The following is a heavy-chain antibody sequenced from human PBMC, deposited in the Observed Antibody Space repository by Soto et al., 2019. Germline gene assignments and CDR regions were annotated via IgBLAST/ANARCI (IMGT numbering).Heavy chain of an antibody. Sequence: HVQLVQSEAEVKKPGASVQVSCKASGYSFTNYSMHWVRQVLGQGTEWMGKINPTSGSTSYAQKVKDKVTMTRDISSNTLYIQFSSLTPEDTAVYYCAKDGIQLWPRYYFDFWGQGTLVIVSS. J-gene: IGHJ4*02. D-gene: IGHD5-18*01. CDR2: INPTSGST. CDR3: AKDGIQLWPRYYFDF. CDR1: GYSFTNYS. V-gene: IGHV1-46*04.